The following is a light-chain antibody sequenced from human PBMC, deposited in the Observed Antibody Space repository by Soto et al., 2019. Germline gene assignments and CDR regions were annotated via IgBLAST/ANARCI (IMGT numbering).Light chain of an antibody. J-gene: IGKJ4*01. CDR3: QQHYSTPPLT. V-gene: IGKV4-1*01. CDR1: QSVLSNSNNRNY. Sequence: DIVMTQSPDSLAVSLGERATINCKSSQSVLSNSNNRNYLAWYQQKPGQPPKLLVYWASIRESGVPDRFSGSGSGTDFTLTISSLQAEDVAIYCCQQHYSTPPLTFGGGTKVEIK. CDR2: WAS.